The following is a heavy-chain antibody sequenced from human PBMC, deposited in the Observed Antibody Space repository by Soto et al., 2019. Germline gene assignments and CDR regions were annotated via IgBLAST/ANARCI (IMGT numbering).Heavy chain of an antibody. Sequence: ASVKVSCKDSGYSFNSYGMSWVRQAPGQGLEWMGWISAYNGNTNYAQKLQGRVTMTTDTSTSTAYMELRSLRSDDTALYYCARDQSYEGWFGPWGQGTLVTVSS. CDR2: ISAYNGNT. J-gene: IGHJ5*02. V-gene: IGHV1-18*01. CDR3: ARDQSYEGWFGP. CDR1: GYSFNSYG. D-gene: IGHD3-10*01.